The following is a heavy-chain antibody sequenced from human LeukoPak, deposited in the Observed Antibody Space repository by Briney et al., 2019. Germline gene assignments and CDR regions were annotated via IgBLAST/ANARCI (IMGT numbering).Heavy chain of an antibody. CDR2: ISYDGSNK. Sequence: GGSLRLSCAASGFTFSSYAMHWVRQAPGKGLEWVAVISYDGSNKYYADSVKGRFTISRDNSKNTLYLQMNSLRAEDTAVYYCARDSIAARLGLDYWGQGTLVTVSS. V-gene: IGHV3-30*04. CDR1: GFTFSSYA. J-gene: IGHJ4*02. D-gene: IGHD6-6*01. CDR3: ARDSIAARLGLDY.